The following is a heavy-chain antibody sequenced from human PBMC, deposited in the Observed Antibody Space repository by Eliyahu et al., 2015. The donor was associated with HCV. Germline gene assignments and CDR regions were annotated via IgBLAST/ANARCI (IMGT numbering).Heavy chain of an antibody. CDR2: IYPGDSDT. J-gene: IGHJ2*01. D-gene: IGHD3-10*01. V-gene: IGHV5-51*01. Sequence: VQLVQSGAEVKKPGESLKISCKGSGYSFTSYWXGWVRQMPGKGLEWMGIIYPGDSDTRYSPSFQGQVTISADKSISTAYLQWSSLKASDTAMYYCARHRITMVRGGSYWYFDLWGRGTLVTVSS. CDR1: GYSFTSYW. CDR3: ARHRITMVRGGSYWYFDL.